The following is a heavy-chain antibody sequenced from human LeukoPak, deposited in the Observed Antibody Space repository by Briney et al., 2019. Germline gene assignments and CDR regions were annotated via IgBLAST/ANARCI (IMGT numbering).Heavy chain of an antibody. D-gene: IGHD1-26*01. CDR2: ISAYNGNT. V-gene: IGHV1-18*04. J-gene: IGHJ4*02. CDR1: GYTFTGYY. CDR3: ARDESGSFLQYYFDY. Sequence: ASVKVSCKASGYTFTGYYMHWVRQAPGQGLEWMGWISAYNGNTNYAQKLQGRVTMTTDTSTSTAYMELRSLRSDDTAVYYCARDESGSFLQYYFDYWGQGTLVTVSS.